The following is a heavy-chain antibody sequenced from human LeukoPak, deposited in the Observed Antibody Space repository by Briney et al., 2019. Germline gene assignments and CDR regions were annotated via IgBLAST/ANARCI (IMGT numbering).Heavy chain of an antibody. D-gene: IGHD2-21*01. Sequence: GGSLRLSCAASGFVFSNNEMHWVRQAPGKGLEWVAYFSRDGNDVHYADSARGRFTISSDKSTNSVVLQTNRLRVEDTAVYYCARGRLLRLESFFDLWGQGTLVTVSS. CDR2: FSRDGNDV. V-gene: IGHV3-48*03. J-gene: IGHJ4*02. CDR1: GFVFSNNE. CDR3: ARGRLLRLESFFDL.